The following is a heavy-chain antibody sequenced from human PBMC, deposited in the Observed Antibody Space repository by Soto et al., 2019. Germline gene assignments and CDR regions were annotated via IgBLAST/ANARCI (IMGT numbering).Heavy chain of an antibody. V-gene: IGHV3-23*01. D-gene: IGHD3-3*01. CDR3: AKEGYDFWSSYEFDY. J-gene: IGHJ4*02. Sequence: GESLKISCAASGFTFSSYAMSWVRQAPGKGLEWVSAISGSGGSTYYADSVKGRFTISRDNSKNTLYLQMNSLRAEDTAVYYCAKEGYDFWSSYEFDYCAQGTLVTVSA. CDR2: ISGSGGST. CDR1: GFTFSSYA.